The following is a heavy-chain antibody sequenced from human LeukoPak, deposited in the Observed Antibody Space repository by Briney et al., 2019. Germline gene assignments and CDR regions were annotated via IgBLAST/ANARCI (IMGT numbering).Heavy chain of an antibody. CDR1: GFTFSSYS. CDR3: ARKGHYYDSSGAIDY. CDR2: ISSSSSYI. V-gene: IGHV3-21*01. D-gene: IGHD3-22*01. J-gene: IGHJ4*02. Sequence: GGSLRLSCAASGFTFSSYSMNWVRQAPGKGLEWVSSISSSSSYIYYADSVKGRFTISRDNAKNSLYLQMNSLRAEDTAVYYCARKGHYYDSSGAIDYWGQGTLVTVSS.